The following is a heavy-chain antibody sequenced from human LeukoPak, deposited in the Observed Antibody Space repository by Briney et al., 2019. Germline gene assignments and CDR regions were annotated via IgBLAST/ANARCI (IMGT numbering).Heavy chain of an antibody. CDR1: GGSISSYY. Sequence: SETLSLTCTVSGGSISSYYWSWIRQPPGKGLEWIGRIYTSGSTNYDPSLKSRVTISIDTSKNQFSLKLSSVTAADTAVYYCARGNTYHYTSGSNNWFDAWGQGTLVTVSS. J-gene: IGHJ5*02. V-gene: IGHV4-4*08. CDR2: IYTSGST. D-gene: IGHD3-10*01. CDR3: ARGNTYHYTSGSNNWFDA.